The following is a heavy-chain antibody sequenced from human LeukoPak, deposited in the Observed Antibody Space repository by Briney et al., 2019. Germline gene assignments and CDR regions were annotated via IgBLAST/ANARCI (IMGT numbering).Heavy chain of an antibody. CDR3: ARDPGWSYHPFDY. Sequence: PGGSLRLSCAASGFTFSSYAMSWVRQAPGKGLEWVSAISGSGGSTYYADSVKGRFTISRDNSKNTLYLQMNSLRAEDTAVYYCARDPGWSYHPFDYWGQGTLVTVSS. J-gene: IGHJ4*02. CDR2: ISGSGGST. D-gene: IGHD1-26*01. V-gene: IGHV3-23*01. CDR1: GFTFSSYA.